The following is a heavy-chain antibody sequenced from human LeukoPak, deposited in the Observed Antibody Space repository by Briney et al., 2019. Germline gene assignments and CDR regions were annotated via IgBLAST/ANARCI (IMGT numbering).Heavy chain of an antibody. CDR1: GGSISSYY. CDR2: IYYSGST. D-gene: IGHD1-26*01. Sequence: SETLSLTCTVSGGSISSYYWGWIRQPPGKGLEWIGSIYYSGSTYYNPSLKSRVTISVDTSKNQFSLKLSSVTAADTAVYYCARVPEWELPGYFDYWGQGTLVTVSS. CDR3: ARVPEWELPGYFDY. V-gene: IGHV4-39*07. J-gene: IGHJ4*02.